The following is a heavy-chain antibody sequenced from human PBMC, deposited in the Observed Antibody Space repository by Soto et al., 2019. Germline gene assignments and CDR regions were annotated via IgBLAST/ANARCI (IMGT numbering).Heavy chain of an antibody. J-gene: IGHJ3*02. D-gene: IGHD6-13*01. CDR3: ARDLLAAGSDALDI. Sequence: QMQLVQSGAEVKKPGASVKVSCKASGYTFTRHYIHWVRQAPGQGLEWMGIINSSGGHTDYAQKFQGRVALISDTSTSTGYMELSSLRSEDTAVYYCARDLLAAGSDALDIWGQGTMVTVSS. V-gene: IGHV1-46*01. CDR1: GYTFTRHY. CDR2: INSSGGHT.